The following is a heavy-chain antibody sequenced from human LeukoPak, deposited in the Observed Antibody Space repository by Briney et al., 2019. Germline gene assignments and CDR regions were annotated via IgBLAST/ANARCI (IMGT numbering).Heavy chain of an antibody. CDR2: ISSSSSYI. CDR1: GFTFSSYS. D-gene: IGHD5-12*01. CDR3: ARVGYSGYDGAYYFDY. Sequence: GGSLRLSCAASGFTFSSYSMNWVRQAPGKGLEWVSSISSSSSYIYYADSVKGRFTISRDNAKNSLYLQMNSLRAEDTAVYYCARVGYSGYDGAYYFDYWGQGTLVTVSS. J-gene: IGHJ4*02. V-gene: IGHV3-21*01.